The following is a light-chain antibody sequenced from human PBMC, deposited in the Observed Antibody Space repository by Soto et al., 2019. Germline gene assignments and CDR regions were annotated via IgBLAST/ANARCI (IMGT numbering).Light chain of an antibody. CDR1: QSVSSSY. J-gene: IGKJ3*01. V-gene: IGKV3-20*01. Sequence: EIVFTQSPGTLSFSPGERATLSCRASQSVSSSYLAWYQQKPGQAPRLLIYGASSRATGIPGRFSGSGSGTDFTLTISRLEPEDFAVYYCQQYGRSPFTFGPGTKVDIK. CDR2: GAS. CDR3: QQYGRSPFT.